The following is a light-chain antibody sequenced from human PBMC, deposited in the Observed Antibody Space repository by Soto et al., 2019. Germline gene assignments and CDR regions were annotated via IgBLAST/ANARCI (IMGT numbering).Light chain of an antibody. V-gene: IGKV1-9*01. Sequence: IQLTQSPSSLSASVGDRVTITCRASQGISSYLAWYQQKPGKAPKLLIYAASTLQSGVPSRFSGSGSGTEFSLTISNLQPDDCATYYCQQYENYWTFGQGTKVDTK. CDR3: QQYENYWT. J-gene: IGKJ1*01. CDR1: QGISSY. CDR2: AAS.